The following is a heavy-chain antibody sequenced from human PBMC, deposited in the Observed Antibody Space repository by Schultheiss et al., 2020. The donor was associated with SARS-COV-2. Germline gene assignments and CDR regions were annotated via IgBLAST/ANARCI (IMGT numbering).Heavy chain of an antibody. CDR1: GGSISSYY. CDR2: IYYSGST. Sequence: SETLSLTCTVSGGSISSYYWSWIRQPPGKGLEWIGYIYYSGSTNYNPSLKSRVTISVDTSKNQFSLKLSSVTAADTAVYYCARDGGGDGYNFNYYGMDVWGQGTTVTVSS. D-gene: IGHD5-24*01. J-gene: IGHJ6*02. CDR3: ARDGGGDGYNFNYYGMDV. V-gene: IGHV4-59*01.